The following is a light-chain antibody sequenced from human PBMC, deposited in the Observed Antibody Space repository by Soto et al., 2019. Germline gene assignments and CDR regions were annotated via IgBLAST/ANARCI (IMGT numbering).Light chain of an antibody. CDR3: SSYSSTSTPVV. V-gene: IGLV2-14*01. CDR1: SSDIGGYSY. J-gene: IGLJ3*02. Sequence: QAVVTQPASVSGSPGQSITISCTGSSSDIGGYSYVSWYQQHPDKAPKLMIYEVSNRPSGVSNRFSGSKSGNTASLTISGLLAEDEADYSCSSYSSTSTPVVFGGGTKLTVL. CDR2: EVS.